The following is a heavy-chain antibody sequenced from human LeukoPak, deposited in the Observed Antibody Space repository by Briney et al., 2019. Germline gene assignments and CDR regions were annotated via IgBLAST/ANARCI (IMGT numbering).Heavy chain of an antibody. V-gene: IGHV3-23*01. CDR3: TTQRALDY. J-gene: IGHJ4*02. CDR1: GFTFSSYG. CDR2: ISGSGGST. D-gene: IGHD1-1*01. Sequence: GGSLRLSCAASGFTFSSYGMTWVRQAPGKGLEWVSAISGSGGSTYYADSVKGRFTISRDNSKNTLYLQMNSLKTEDTAVYYCTTQRALDYWGQGTLVTVSS.